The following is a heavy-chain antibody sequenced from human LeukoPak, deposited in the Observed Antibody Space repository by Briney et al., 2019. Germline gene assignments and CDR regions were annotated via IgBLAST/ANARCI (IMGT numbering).Heavy chain of an antibody. V-gene: IGHV3-23*01. D-gene: IGHD2-2*01. CDR2: ISGNGATT. Sequence: GGSLRLSCAASGFTFSSYGMSWVRQAPGRGLEWVSSISGNGATTYYADSVKGRFTISRDNSKKTAFLQMNSLRAEDTAIYYAVANMYNYMDVWGKGTTVTVSS. CDR1: GFTFSSYG. CDR3: VANMYNYMDV. J-gene: IGHJ6*03.